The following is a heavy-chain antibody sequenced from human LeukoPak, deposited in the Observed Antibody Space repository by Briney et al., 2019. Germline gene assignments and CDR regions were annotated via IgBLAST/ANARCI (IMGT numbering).Heavy chain of an antibody. V-gene: IGHV1-58*02. J-gene: IGHJ4*02. CDR1: GFTFTSSA. CDR2: IVVGSGNT. Sequence: SVKVPCKASGFTFTSSAMQWVRQARGQRLEWIGWIVVGSGNTNYAQKFQERVTITRDMSTSTAYMELSSLRSEDTAVYYCAAEPLQNVSFDYWGQGTLVTVSS. CDR3: AAEPLQNVSFDY.